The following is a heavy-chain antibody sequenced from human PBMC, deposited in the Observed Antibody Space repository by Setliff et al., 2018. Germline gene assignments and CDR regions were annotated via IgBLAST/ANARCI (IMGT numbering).Heavy chain of an antibody. D-gene: IGHD6-19*01. CDR3: ARLRKAVDGINFPRYMDV. CDR1: GGSFSSYY. J-gene: IGHJ4*02. V-gene: IGHV4-34*01. Sequence: SETLSLTCAVYGGSFSSYYWNWIRQPPGKGLEWIGEIHHSGSTKYNPSLKSRVTISVDTSKNQFSLRLSSVTAADTAVYYCARLRKAVDGINFPRYMDVWGQGTLVTVSS. CDR2: IHHSGST.